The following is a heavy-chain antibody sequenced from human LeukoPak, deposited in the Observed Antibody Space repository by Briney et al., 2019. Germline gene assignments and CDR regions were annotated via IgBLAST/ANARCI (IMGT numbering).Heavy chain of an antibody. CDR1: GGSISSCY. CDR2: IYYSGST. D-gene: IGHD3-22*01. Sequence: SETLSLTCTVSGGSISSCYWSWIRQPPGKGLEWIGYIYYSGSTNYNPSLKSRVTISVDTSKNQFSLKLSSVTAADTAVYYCARAHGYDSSRYYFDYWGQGTLVTVYS. J-gene: IGHJ4*02. V-gene: IGHV4-59*01. CDR3: ARAHGYDSSRYYFDY.